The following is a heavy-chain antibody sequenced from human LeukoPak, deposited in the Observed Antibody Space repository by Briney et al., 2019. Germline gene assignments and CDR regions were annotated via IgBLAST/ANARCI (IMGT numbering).Heavy chain of an antibody. V-gene: IGHV4-39*07. J-gene: IGHJ6*03. D-gene: IGHD1-7*01. CDR2: IYYSGST. CDR1: GGSISSSSYY. Sequence: PSETLSLTCTVSGGSISSSSYYWGWIRQPPGKGLEWIGSIYYSGSTYYNPSLKSRVTISVDTSKNQFSLKLSSVTAADTAVYYCAREELELRRYYYYMDVWGKGTTVTVSS. CDR3: AREELELRRYYYYMDV.